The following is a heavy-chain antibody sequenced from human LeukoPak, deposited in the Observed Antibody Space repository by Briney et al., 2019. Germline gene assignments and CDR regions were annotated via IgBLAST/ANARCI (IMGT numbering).Heavy chain of an antibody. Sequence: GGSLSLSCVASGFTFSSYAMSWVRQAPGKGLEWVSGISGSGGNTYYADSVKGRFTISRDNSKNTLYLQMNRLRVEDTAVYYCAAYCTSATCFIDHWGQGTLVTVSS. CDR2: ISGSGGNT. CDR3: AAYCTSATCFIDH. D-gene: IGHD2-2*01. J-gene: IGHJ5*02. CDR1: GFTFSSYA. V-gene: IGHV3-23*01.